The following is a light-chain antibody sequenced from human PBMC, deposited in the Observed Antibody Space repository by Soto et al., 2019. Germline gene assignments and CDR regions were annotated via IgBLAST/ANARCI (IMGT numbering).Light chain of an antibody. Sequence: QSALTQPASVSGSPGQSITIPCTGTSSDIGGYDHVSWYQQHPGKAPKLMVYDVSNRPSGVSDRFSGSKSANTASLTISGLQAEDEADYYCNSYTTSSSLYVFGTGTKVT. CDR3: NSYTTSSSLYV. J-gene: IGLJ1*01. CDR2: DVS. V-gene: IGLV2-14*01. CDR1: SSDIGGYDH.